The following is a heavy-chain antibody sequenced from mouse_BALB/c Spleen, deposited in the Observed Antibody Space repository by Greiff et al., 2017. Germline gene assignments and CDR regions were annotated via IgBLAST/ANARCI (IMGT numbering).Heavy chain of an antibody. V-gene: IGHV5-6-5*01. D-gene: IGHD2-1*01. CDR3: AREGGNYEDAMDY. J-gene: IGHJ4*01. CDR2: ISSGGST. Sequence: EVKLVESGGGLVKPGGSLKLSCAASGFTFSSYAMSWVRQTPEKRLEWVASISSGGSTYYPDSVKGRFTISRDNARNILYLQMSSLRSEDTAMYYCAREGGNYEDAMDYWGQGTSVTVSS. CDR1: GFTFSSYA.